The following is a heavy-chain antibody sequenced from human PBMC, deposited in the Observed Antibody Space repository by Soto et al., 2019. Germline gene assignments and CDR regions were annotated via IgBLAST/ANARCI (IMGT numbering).Heavy chain of an antibody. J-gene: IGHJ4*02. CDR2: IIPVLDRV. D-gene: IGHD3-10*01. Sequence: QVQLVQSGAEVKRPGSSVKVSCKASGGTSITYPLSWVRQAPGQGLEWMGKIIPVLDRVDYALKFQGRVAISADKSTSTTYMELSSLRSEDTAVYYCVRELYRSGSYPDYWGQGTLITVSS. V-gene: IGHV1-69*04. CDR1: GGTSITYP. CDR3: VRELYRSGSYPDY.